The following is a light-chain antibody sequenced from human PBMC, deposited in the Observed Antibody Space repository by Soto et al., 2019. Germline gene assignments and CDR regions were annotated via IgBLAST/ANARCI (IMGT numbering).Light chain of an antibody. V-gene: IGKV1-12*01. Sequence: DVHLTQSPSSVSASVGDRVTITCRASQGVNTWLAWYQKKPGKAPRLLIYGASSLQSGVPLRFGGSGSGTDFTLTISSLQPEDVGHYYCQQANNMPLTFGRGTKVDIK. J-gene: IGKJ4*01. CDR3: QQANNMPLT. CDR1: QGVNTW. CDR2: GAS.